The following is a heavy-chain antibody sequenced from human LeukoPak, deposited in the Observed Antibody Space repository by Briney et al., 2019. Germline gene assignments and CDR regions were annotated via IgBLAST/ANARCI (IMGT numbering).Heavy chain of an antibody. Sequence: ASVKVSCKASGYTFTGYYMHWVRQAPGQGLEWMGRINPNSGGTNYAQKFQGRVTITADESTSTAYMELSSLRSEDTAVYYCARVGQQWLDLDYWGQGTLVTVSS. V-gene: IGHV1-2*06. CDR3: ARVGQQWLDLDY. J-gene: IGHJ4*02. CDR1: GYTFTGYY. D-gene: IGHD6-19*01. CDR2: INPNSGGT.